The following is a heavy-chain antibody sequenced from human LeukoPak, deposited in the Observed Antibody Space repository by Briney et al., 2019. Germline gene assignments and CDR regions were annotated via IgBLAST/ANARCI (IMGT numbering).Heavy chain of an antibody. J-gene: IGHJ4*02. D-gene: IGHD6-19*01. CDR2: IYPGDSDT. CDR3: ARQSIRAVAAQYFDY. Sequence: GASLKISCKVAGYSFTNYWIGWVRQMPGKGLEWMGIIYPGDSDTRYSPSFQGQVTISADKSISTAYLQWSSLKASDTAMYYCARQSIRAVAAQYFDYWGQGTLVTVSS. V-gene: IGHV5-51*01. CDR1: GYSFTNYW.